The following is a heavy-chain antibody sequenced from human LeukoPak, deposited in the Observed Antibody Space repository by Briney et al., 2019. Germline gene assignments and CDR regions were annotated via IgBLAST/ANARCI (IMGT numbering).Heavy chain of an antibody. CDR3: AREGIAADLAY. D-gene: IGHD2-15*01. V-gene: IGHV4-61*01. CDR2: IYFSGNT. J-gene: IGHJ4*02. Sequence: SETLSLTCTVSGYSISSGYFWSWVRQTPGKGLEWIGYIYFSGNTNYNPSLRSRVTISVETSKNKFSLKLRSVTAADTAVYYCAREGIAADLAYWGQGTLVTVSS. CDR1: GYSISSGYF.